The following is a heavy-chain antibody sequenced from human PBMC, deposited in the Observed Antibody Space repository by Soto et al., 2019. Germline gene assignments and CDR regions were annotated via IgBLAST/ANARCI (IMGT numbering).Heavy chain of an antibody. CDR1: GYTFTGYY. J-gene: IGHJ6*03. Sequence: ASVKVSCKASGYTFTGYYMHWVRQAPGQGLEWMGWINPNSGGTNYAQKFQGWVTMTRDTSISTAYMELSRLRSDDTAVYYCARGALYCSGGSCSNDYYYYYMDVWG. CDR3: ARGALYCSGGSCSNDYYYYYMDV. CDR2: INPNSGGT. D-gene: IGHD2-15*01. V-gene: IGHV1-2*04.